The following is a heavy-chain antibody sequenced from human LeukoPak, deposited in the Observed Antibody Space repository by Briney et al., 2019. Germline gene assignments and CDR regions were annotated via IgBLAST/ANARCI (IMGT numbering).Heavy chain of an antibody. CDR3: ARDRPVDDFWSGYYTRRAYYYYGMDV. CDR2: ISAYNGNT. Sequence: ASVKVSCKAFGYTFTSYGISWVRQAPGQGLEWMGWISAYNGNTNYAQKLQGRVTMTTDTSTSTAYMELRSLRSDDTAVYYCARDRPVDDFWSGYYTRRAYYYYGMDVWGQGTTVTVSS. CDR1: GYTFTSYG. J-gene: IGHJ6*02. D-gene: IGHD3-3*01. V-gene: IGHV1-18*01.